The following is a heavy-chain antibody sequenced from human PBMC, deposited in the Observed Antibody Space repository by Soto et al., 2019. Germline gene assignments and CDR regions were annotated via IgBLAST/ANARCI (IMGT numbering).Heavy chain of an antibody. J-gene: IGHJ3*02. CDR1: GGSISSYY. V-gene: IGHV4-59*08. D-gene: IGHD4-17*01. CDR2: IYYSGST. Sequence: QVQLQESGPGLVKPSETLSLTCTVSGGSISSYYWSWIRQPPGKGLEWIGYIYYSGSTNYNPSLKSRLTLSVDTSKNQFSLKLSSVTAADTAVYYCAGHDYGDYHDAFDIWGQGTMVTVSS. CDR3: AGHDYGDYHDAFDI.